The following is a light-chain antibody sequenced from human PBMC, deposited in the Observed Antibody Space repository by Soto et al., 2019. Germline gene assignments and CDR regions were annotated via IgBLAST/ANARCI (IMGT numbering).Light chain of an antibody. CDR2: DAS. J-gene: IGKJ1*01. CDR1: QSISSW. V-gene: IGKV1-5*01. CDR3: QQYNSYSRT. Sequence: DIQMTQSPSTLSASVGDTVTVTCRASQSISSWLAWYQQKPGKAPNLLIYDASSLQAGVPSRFSGGGSGTEFTLTISSLQPDDFATYYCQQYNSYSRTFGQGTKVDIK.